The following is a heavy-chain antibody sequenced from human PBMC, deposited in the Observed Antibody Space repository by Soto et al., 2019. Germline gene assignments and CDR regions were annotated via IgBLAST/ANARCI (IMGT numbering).Heavy chain of an antibody. V-gene: IGHV3-23*01. J-gene: IGHJ4*02. CDR2: ISGSGGST. Sequence: EVQLLESGGVLVQPGGSLRLSCAAAGFTFSNYAMSWVRQAPGKGLEWVSAISGSGGSTYYADSVKGRFTISRDNSKNTLYLQMSSLRAEDTAVYYCAKRSATRQSHFESWGQGTLVTVSS. CDR1: GFTFSNYA. D-gene: IGHD5-12*01. CDR3: AKRSATRQSHFES.